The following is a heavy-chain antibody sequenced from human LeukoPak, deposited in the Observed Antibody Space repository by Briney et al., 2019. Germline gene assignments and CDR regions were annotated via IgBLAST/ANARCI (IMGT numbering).Heavy chain of an antibody. CDR2: ISHSGST. V-gene: IGHV4-38-2*02. J-gene: IGHJ6*02. D-gene: IGHD2-15*01. CDR3: ARARVVAAPYGMDV. Sequence: SETLSLTCTVSGYSISSGYSWGWIRQSPGEGLEWIGSISHSGSTHYNPSLQSRVTISVDTSKNQFSLKLSSVTAADTAVYYCARARVVAAPYGMDVWGQGTTVTVSS. CDR1: GYSISSGYS.